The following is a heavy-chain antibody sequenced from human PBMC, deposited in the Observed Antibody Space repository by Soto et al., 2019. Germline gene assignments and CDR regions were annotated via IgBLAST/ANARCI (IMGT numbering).Heavy chain of an antibody. D-gene: IGHD2-21*02. V-gene: IGHV1-18*04. CDR2: ISAYNGNT. CDR1: GYRFTGDG. Sequence: SAEVTWKACGYRFTGDGGSRGLLTPGQGLDWMGWISAYNGNTNYAQKLQGRVTISVDTSKNQFSLKLSSVTAADTAVYYCARGRRLPIVVVTVDYGMDVWGQGTTVTVSS. CDR3: ARGRRLPIVVVTVDYGMDV. J-gene: IGHJ6*02.